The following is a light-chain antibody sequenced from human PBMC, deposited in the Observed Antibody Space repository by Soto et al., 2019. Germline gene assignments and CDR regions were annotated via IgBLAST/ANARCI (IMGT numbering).Light chain of an antibody. Sequence: DIVMTQSPLSLPVTPGEPASISCKSSQSLLHSDGYTYLDWYLQKPGQSPQLLIYLGSNRASGVXDXXSGSGSGTDFTLKISRVEAEDVGVYYCAQGLQAPFTYGQGAKLEIK. CDR1: QSLLHSDGYTY. CDR3: AQGLQAPFT. J-gene: IGKJ2*01. CDR2: LGS. V-gene: IGKV2-28*01.